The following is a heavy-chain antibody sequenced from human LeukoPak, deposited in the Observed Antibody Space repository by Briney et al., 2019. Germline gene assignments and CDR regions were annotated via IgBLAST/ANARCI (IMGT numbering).Heavy chain of an antibody. V-gene: IGHV3-23*01. CDR3: AKGGGSYFRRVTYYYYYMDV. CDR1: EFSFGSYA. D-gene: IGHD1-26*01. CDR2: ISGSGDST. Sequence: PGGSLRLSCAASEFSFGSYAMSWVRQAPGKGLQWVSGISGSGDSTYYADSVNGRFTISRDNSKNTLYLQMISLRAEDTAVCYCAKGGGSYFRRVTYYYYYMDVWGKGTTVTVS. J-gene: IGHJ6*03.